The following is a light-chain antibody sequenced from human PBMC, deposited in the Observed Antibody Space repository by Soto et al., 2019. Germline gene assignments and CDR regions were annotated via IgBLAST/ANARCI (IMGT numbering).Light chain of an antibody. CDR2: DVS. J-gene: IGLJ3*02. V-gene: IGLV2-11*01. CDR3: CLYAGSYTLGWV. CDR1: SSDVGGYNY. Sequence: QSALTQTRSVSGSPGHTVTISCTGTSSDVGGYNYVSWYQQHPGKAPKLMIYDVSKRTSGVTERFSGSKSGNTASLTISGIQAEDEDDYYCCLYAGSYTLGWVFGGGTKFTVL.